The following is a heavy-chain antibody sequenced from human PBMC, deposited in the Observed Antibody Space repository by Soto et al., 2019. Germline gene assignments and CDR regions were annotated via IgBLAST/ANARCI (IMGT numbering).Heavy chain of an antibody. Sequence: ASVKVSCKASGYTFSGFYIQWLRQAPGQGLEWMGWINPNTGGTDYAQKFQGRVTMTRDTSISTAYMELSRLRSDDSAVYYCARYYGEYVAYWGQGTLVTVSS. J-gene: IGHJ4*02. CDR3: ARYYGEYVAY. CDR2: INPNTGGT. D-gene: IGHD4-17*01. CDR1: GYTFSGFY. V-gene: IGHV1-2*02.